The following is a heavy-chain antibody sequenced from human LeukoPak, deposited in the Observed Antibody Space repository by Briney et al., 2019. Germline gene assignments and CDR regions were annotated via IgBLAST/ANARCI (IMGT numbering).Heavy chain of an antibody. V-gene: IGHV3-33*08. D-gene: IGHD3-3*01. CDR1: GFTFSSYG. CDR3: ARDAGYDFWSGYYTKYFQH. Sequence: GGSLRLSCAASGFTFSSYGMHWVRQAPGKGLEWVAVIWYDGSNKYYADSVKGRFTISRDSSKNTLYLQMNSLRAEDTAVYYCARDAGYDFWSGYYTKYFQHWGRGTLVTVSS. CDR2: IWYDGSNK. J-gene: IGHJ1*01.